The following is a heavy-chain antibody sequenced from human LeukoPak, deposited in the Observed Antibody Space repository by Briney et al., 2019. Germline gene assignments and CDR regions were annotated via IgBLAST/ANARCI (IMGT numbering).Heavy chain of an antibody. D-gene: IGHD2-21*01. J-gene: IGHJ4*02. V-gene: IGHV3-23*01. Sequence: PGGSLRISCAASGXTFSSYAMSWVRQAPGKGLEWVSSISGSGGDTHYEDSVKGRFSISRDNSKNTLCVQMNSLGAEDTAVYYCAKGAAGTLVGHYFDSWGQGTLVTVSS. CDR2: ISGSGGDT. CDR1: GXTFSSYA. CDR3: AKGAAGTLVGHYFDS.